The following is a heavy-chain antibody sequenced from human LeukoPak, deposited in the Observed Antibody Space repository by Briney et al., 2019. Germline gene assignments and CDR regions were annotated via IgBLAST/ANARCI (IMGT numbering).Heavy chain of an antibody. Sequence: ASVTLSCKASGYTFSGYYMHWVRQAPGQGLEWMGWINPNSGGTNYAQKFQGRVTMTRDTSISTAYMELSRLRSDDTAVYYCARGYPLSTTAAGTHFQHWGQGTLVTVCS. V-gene: IGHV1-2*02. D-gene: IGHD6-13*01. CDR2: INPNSGGT. J-gene: IGHJ1*01. CDR3: ARGYPLSTTAAGTHFQH. CDR1: GYTFSGYY.